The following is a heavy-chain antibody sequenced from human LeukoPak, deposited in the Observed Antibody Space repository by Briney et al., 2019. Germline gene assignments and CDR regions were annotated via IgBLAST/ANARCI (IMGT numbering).Heavy chain of an antibody. CDR2: TYYRSKWYN. CDR3: ARYSGLGVPDY. Sequence: SQTLSLTCAISGDSVSSNSAAWNWIRQSTSRGLEWLGRTYYRSKWYNDYAVSVRGRITINPDTSKNQFSLLLNSVTPEDTAVYYCARYSGLGVPDYWGQGTLVTVSS. J-gene: IGHJ4*02. V-gene: IGHV6-1*01. D-gene: IGHD2-21*01. CDR1: GDSVSSNSAA.